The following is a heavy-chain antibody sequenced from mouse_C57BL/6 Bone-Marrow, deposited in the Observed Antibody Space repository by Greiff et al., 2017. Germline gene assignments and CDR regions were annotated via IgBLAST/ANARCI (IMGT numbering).Heavy chain of an antibody. CDR2: IYPGDGGT. Sequence: SGAELVKPGASVKISCKASGYAFSSYWMNWVKQRPGKGLEWIGQIYPGDGGTNYNGTFKGKAPLTADKSSSTAYMQLRSLTSEDSAVYFCACITTVVGRGYFDVWGTGTTVTVSS. CDR1: GYAFSSYW. V-gene: IGHV1-80*01. CDR3: ACITTVVGRGYFDV. D-gene: IGHD1-1*01. J-gene: IGHJ1*03.